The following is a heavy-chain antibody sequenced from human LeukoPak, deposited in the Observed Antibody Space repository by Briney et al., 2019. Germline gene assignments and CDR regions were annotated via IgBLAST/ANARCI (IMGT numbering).Heavy chain of an antibody. Sequence: GASVKVSCKASGGTFSSYAISWVRQAPGQGLEWMGRIIPILGIANYAQKFQGRVTMTRNTSISTAYMELSSLRSEDTAVYYCARALITIFGVVIGIDPWGQGTLVTVSS. D-gene: IGHD3-3*01. CDR3: ARALITIFGVVIGIDP. CDR2: IIPILGIA. J-gene: IGHJ5*02. CDR1: GGTFSSYA. V-gene: IGHV1-69*04.